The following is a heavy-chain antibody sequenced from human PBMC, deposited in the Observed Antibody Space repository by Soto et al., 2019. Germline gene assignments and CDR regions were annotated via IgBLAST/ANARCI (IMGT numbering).Heavy chain of an antibody. CDR1: AGPSRCYY. V-gene: IGHV4-34*01. CDR3: ARGCNGVCSQGPHFDS. D-gene: IGHD2-8*01. Sequence: ASETLSLTRAVYAGPSRCYYWSWMRQSPGKGLEWIGEINHRGSTKYNPSLKSRGTISVDTSKNQFSLKLISVTAADTAVYYCARGCNGVCSQGPHFDSWGQGILVTVSS. CDR2: INHRGST. J-gene: IGHJ4*02.